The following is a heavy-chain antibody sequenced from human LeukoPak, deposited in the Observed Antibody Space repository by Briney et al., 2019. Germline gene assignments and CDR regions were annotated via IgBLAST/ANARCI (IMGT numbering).Heavy chain of an antibody. V-gene: IGHV3-23*01. J-gene: IGHJ1*01. CDR1: GFTFSSYA. Sequence: GGSLRLSCAASGFTFSSYAMSWVRQAPGKGLEWVSAISGSGGSTYYADSVKGRFTISRDNSKNTLYLQMNSLRAEDTAVYYCAKDGWGAAAATRYFQHWGQGTLVTVSS. CDR3: AKDGWGAAAATRYFQH. CDR2: ISGSGGST. D-gene: IGHD6-13*01.